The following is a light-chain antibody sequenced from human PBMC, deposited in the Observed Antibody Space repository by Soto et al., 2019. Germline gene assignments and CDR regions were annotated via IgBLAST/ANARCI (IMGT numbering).Light chain of an antibody. CDR3: QHYGLSPTWT. CDR2: GAS. J-gene: IGKJ1*01. CDR1: QSVMTSN. V-gene: IGKV3-20*01. Sequence: EIVLTQSPGTLSLSPGERATHSCRASQSVMTSNLGLYQQKPGRVPGLLIYGASIRATGIQDRFSGSGSGTDFTLTISRLEPEDSAVYYCQHYGLSPTWTFGQGTKVEIK.